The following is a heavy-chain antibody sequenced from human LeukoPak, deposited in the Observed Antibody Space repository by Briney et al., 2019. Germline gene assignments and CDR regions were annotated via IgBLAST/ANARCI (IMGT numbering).Heavy chain of an antibody. Sequence: PGGSLRLSCAASGFTFSGYWMSWVRQAPGKGLEWVANIKQDGSEKYYVDSVKGRFTISRDNAKNSLYLQMNSLRAEDTAVYYCARRGILTGYYIDYWGQGTLVTVSS. CDR3: ARRGILTGYYIDY. CDR2: IKQDGSEK. V-gene: IGHV3-7*01. J-gene: IGHJ4*02. CDR1: GFTFSGYW. D-gene: IGHD3-9*01.